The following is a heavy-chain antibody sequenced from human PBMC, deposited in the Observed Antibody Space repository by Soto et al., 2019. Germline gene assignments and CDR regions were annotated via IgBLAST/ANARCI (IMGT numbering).Heavy chain of an antibody. J-gene: IGHJ5*02. V-gene: IGHV1-46*03. CDR2: IFPGGVNI. CDR3: SRAQSWHDLVWWLDP. D-gene: IGHD1-1*01. Sequence: QVQLVQSGAEVRKPGASVKVSCKAIGYSFTSHYMHWVRQAPGQGLEWMGTIFPGGVNIAYAQKFQGRVTMTKDTSTSTVYMELNSLTSEDTAVYYCSRAQSWHDLVWWLDPWGQGTLVTVSS. CDR1: GYSFTSHY.